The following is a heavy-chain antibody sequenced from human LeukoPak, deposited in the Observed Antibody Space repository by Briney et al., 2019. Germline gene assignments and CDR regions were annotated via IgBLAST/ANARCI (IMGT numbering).Heavy chain of an antibody. CDR3: AREGAGGFDS. CDR2: ISSSSSTI. V-gene: IGHV3-48*04. Sequence: GGSLRLSCAASGFTFSSYSMNWVRQAPGKGLEWVSYISSSSSTIYYADSVKGRFTISRDNAKNSLFLQMNSLRVEDTAVYCAREGAGGFDSWGQGTLVTVSS. D-gene: IGHD1-26*01. J-gene: IGHJ4*02. CDR1: GFTFSSYS.